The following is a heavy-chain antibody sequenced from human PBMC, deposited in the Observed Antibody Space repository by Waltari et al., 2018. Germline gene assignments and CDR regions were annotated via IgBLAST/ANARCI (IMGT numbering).Heavy chain of an antibody. D-gene: IGHD1-26*01. J-gene: IGHJ4*02. CDR1: GFTIQTQA. CDR2: SGCDGSNP. CDR3: SKLRGTYPNYYFDY. Sequence: EAQLLASGAGMVQPVGLRGITWSAAGFTIQTQAPGWVRQAPGKGLEWVSASGCDGSNPVSADSVKGRFTISKDNSKNTVSLQMNSLRAEDTALYYCSKLRGTYPNYYFDYWGQGTLVTFSS. V-gene: IGHV3-23*01.